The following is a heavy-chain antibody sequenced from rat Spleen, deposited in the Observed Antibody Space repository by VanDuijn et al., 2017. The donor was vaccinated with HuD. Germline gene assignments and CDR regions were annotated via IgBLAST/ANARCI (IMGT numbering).Heavy chain of an antibody. J-gene: IGHJ2*01. CDR3: TRNWDY. V-gene: IGHV5-7*01. CDR1: GFTFSDYN. D-gene: IGHD3-6*01. Sequence: EVQLVESGGGLVQPGRSLKLSCAVSGFTFSDYNMAWVRQAPKKGLEWVATIIYDGSSTYYRDSVKGRFSISRDDAKSTLYLQMDSLRSEDTATYYCTRNWDYWGQGVMVTVSS. CDR2: IIYDGSST.